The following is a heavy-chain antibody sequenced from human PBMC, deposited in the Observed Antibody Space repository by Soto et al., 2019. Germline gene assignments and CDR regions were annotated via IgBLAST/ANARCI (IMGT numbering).Heavy chain of an antibody. CDR1: GGTFSSYA. CDR2: IIPIFGTA. CDR3: ARAIYYYDSSGYYYYYGMDV. D-gene: IGHD3-22*01. V-gene: IGHV1-69*13. J-gene: IGHJ6*02. Sequence: SVKVSCKASGGTFSSYAISWVRQAPGQGLEWMGGIIPIFGTANYAQKFQGRVTITADESTSTAYMELSSLRSEDTAVYYCARAIYYYDSSGYYYYYGMDVWGQGTTVTVSS.